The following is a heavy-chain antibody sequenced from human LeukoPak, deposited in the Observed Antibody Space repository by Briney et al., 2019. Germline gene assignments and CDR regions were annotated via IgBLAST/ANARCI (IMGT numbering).Heavy chain of an antibody. Sequence: SETLPLTCAVYGGSFSGYYWSWIRQPPGKGLEWIGEINHSGSTNYNPSLKSRVTISVDTSKNQFSLKLSSVTAADTAVYYCARANGETGPWGQGTLVTVSS. CDR3: ARANGETGP. J-gene: IGHJ5*02. CDR1: GGSFSGYY. V-gene: IGHV4-34*01. CDR2: INHSGST. D-gene: IGHD3-10*01.